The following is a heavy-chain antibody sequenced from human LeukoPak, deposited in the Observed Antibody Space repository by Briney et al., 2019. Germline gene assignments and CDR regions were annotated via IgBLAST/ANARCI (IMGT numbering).Heavy chain of an antibody. D-gene: IGHD6-19*01. V-gene: IGHV1-69*01. CDR3: ASSSGWGGGSNYYYYYMDV. CDR2: IIPLFGSA. Sequence: SVKVSCKASGGTFSNYAISWVRQAPGQGLEWMGGIIPLFGSADYAQKFQGRVTFTADESTSTAYMELSSLRPEDTAVYYCASSSGWGGGSNYYYYYMDVWGKGTTVTISS. J-gene: IGHJ6*03. CDR1: GGTFSNYA.